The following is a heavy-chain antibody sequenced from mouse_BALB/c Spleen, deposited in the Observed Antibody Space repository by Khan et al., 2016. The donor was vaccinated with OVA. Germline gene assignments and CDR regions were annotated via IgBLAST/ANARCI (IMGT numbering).Heavy chain of an antibody. CDR1: GFTFNNYW. CDR2: INPSTGYT. Sequence: QVQLKESGAELAKPGASVKMSCKASGFTFNNYWILWVKQRPGQGLEWIGYINPSTGYTEYNQNFKDQATLTAANSSSPAYMQLSSLSSDNAADYCGTRRGQRWYFDYWGQGTTLTVSS. CDR3: TRRGQRWYFDY. V-gene: IGHV1-7*01. D-gene: IGHD1-1*01. J-gene: IGHJ2*01.